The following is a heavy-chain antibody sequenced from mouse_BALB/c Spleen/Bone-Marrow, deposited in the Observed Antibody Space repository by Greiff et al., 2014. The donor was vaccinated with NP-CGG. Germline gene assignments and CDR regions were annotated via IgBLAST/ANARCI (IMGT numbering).Heavy chain of an antibody. J-gene: IGHJ3*01. CDR2: IDPYNGGT. Sequence: LVESGPELVKPGASVKVSCKASGYSFTDYNMYWVKQSHGKSLEWIGYIDPYNGGTSYNQKFKGKATLTVDKSSSTAFMHLNSLTSEDSAVNYCARRGVYYGYDGFAYWGQGTLVTVSA. V-gene: IGHV1S135*01. D-gene: IGHD2-2*01. CDR1: GYSFTDYN. CDR3: ARRGVYYGYDGFAY.